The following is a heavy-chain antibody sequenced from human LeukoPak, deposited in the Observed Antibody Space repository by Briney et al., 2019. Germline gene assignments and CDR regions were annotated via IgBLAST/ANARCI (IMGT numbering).Heavy chain of an antibody. Sequence: SETLSLTCTVSGGSITSDIFYWNWIRQHPGKGLEWIGSIHNSRGTSYNPSLESRLTISVDTSENQFFLKMSYVTAADTAMYYCGKVGGNSNSWGQGALVTVSS. J-gene: IGHJ5*02. CDR2: IHNSRGT. CDR1: GGSITSDIFY. CDR3: GKVGGNSNS. D-gene: IGHD4-23*01. V-gene: IGHV4-31*03.